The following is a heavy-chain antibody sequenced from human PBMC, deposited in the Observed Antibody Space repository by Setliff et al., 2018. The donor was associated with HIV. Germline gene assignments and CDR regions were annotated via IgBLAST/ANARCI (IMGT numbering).Heavy chain of an antibody. CDR1: GVTFSNHG. CDR3: ARSINYLAGDY. D-gene: IGHD5-12*01. Sequence: LRLSCEVSGVTFSNHGFHWVRQAPGKGLEWVAIIWFDGSKKYYADSVKGRFTISRDDSKNSVYLQMNGLRADDTAVYHCARSINYLAGDYWGQGTLVTVSS. V-gene: IGHV3-33*01. J-gene: IGHJ4*02. CDR2: IWFDGSKK.